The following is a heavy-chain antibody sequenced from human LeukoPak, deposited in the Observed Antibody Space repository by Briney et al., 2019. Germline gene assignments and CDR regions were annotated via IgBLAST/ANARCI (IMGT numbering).Heavy chain of an antibody. J-gene: IGHJ6*03. D-gene: IGHD3-3*01. CDR2: INPNSGGT. V-gene: IGHV1-2*02. CDR3: ARGYYTGGIYYYYYMDV. CDR1: GYTFTGYY. Sequence: ASVKVSCKASGYTFTGYYMHWVRQAPGQGLEWMGWINPNSGGTNYAQKFQGRVTMTRDTSISTAYMELSRLRSDDTAVYYCARGYYTGGIYYYYYMDVWGKGTTVTISS.